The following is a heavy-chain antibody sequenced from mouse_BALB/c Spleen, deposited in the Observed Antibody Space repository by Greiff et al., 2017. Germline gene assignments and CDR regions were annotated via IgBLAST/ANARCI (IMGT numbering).Heavy chain of an antibody. D-gene: IGHD1-1*02. CDR1: GFSLTSYG. V-gene: IGHV2-9*02. CDR3: ARDGYGRKYYFDY. CDR2: IWAGGST. J-gene: IGHJ2*01. Sequence: QVQLKESGPGLVAPSQSLSITCTVSGFSLTSYGVHWVRQPPGKGLEWLGVIWAGGSTNYNSALMSRLSISKDNSKSQVFLKMNSLQTDDTAMYYCARDGYGRKYYFDYWGQGTTLTVSS.